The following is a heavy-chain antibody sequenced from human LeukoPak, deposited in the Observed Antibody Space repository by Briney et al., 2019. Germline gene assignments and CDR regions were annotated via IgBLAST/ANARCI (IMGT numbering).Heavy chain of an antibody. CDR1: GLTFSSYA. CDR3: AKDHANTPVVTN. CDR2: ISYDGSNK. D-gene: IGHD2-21*02. V-gene: IGHV3-30*04. J-gene: IGHJ4*02. Sequence: GGSLRLSCAASGLTFSSYAMHWVRQAPGKGLEWVAVISYDGSNKYYADSVKGRFTISRDNSKNTLYLQMNSLRAEDTAVYYCAKDHANTPVVTNWGQEILVSVSS.